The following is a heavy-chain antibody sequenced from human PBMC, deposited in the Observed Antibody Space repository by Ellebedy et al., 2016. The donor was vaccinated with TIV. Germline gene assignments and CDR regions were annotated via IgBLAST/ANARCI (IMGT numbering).Heavy chain of an antibody. CDR1: GFTVDSTY. CDR3: ARDGSSPENSYYYGMDV. D-gene: IGHD6-6*01. CDR2: IYTGGYT. V-gene: IGHV3-66*01. J-gene: IGHJ6*02. Sequence: PGGSLRLSCAASGFTVDSTYMTWVRQAPGKGLEWVSIIYTGGYTYYGDSVKGRFTISRDNARNTLYLQMDSLRAEDTAVYYCARDGSSPENSYYYGMDVWGQGTTVTVSS.